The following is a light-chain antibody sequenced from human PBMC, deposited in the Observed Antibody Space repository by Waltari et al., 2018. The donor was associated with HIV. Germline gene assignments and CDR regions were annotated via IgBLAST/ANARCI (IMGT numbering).Light chain of an antibody. CDR3: SSYSATNTVV. CDR2: EVT. CDR1: NSDIGGYAR. V-gene: IGLV2-18*02. J-gene: IGLJ2*01. Sequence: QSALTQPPSVSGSPGQSVTISCAGTNSDIGGYARVSWYQQPPGTAPHLLIYEVTNRPSGVPGRFSASKSGTTASLTISGLQAGDEGDYYCSSYSATNTVVFGGGTKLTVL.